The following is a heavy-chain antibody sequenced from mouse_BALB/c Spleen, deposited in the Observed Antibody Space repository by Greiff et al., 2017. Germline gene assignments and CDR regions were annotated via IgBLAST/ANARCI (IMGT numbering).Heavy chain of an antibody. J-gene: IGHJ3*01. CDR1: GYTFTDYN. D-gene: IGHD1-1*01. V-gene: IGHV1S29*02. CDR3: ARSLYYYGSSWFAY. Sequence: VQLQQSGPELVKPGASVKISCKASGYTFTDYNMHWVKQSHGKSLEWIGYIYPYNGGTGYNQKFKSKATLTVDNSSSTAYMELRSLTSEDSAVYYCARSLYYYGSSWFAYWGQGTLVTVSA. CDR2: IYPYNGGT.